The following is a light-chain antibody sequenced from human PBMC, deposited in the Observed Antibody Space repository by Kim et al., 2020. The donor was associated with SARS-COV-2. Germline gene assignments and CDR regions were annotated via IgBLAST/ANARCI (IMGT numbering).Light chain of an antibody. CDR1: QSVGSSY. J-gene: IGKJ4*01. CDR3: QQYGSSPGT. Sequence: IVLTQSPGTLPLSPGERGTLSCRASQSVGSSYLAWYQQKPGQAPRLLIYGASSRATGIPDRFSGSGSGTDFTLTISRLEPEDFAVYYCQQYGSSPGTFGGGTKVEIK. V-gene: IGKV3-20*01. CDR2: GAS.